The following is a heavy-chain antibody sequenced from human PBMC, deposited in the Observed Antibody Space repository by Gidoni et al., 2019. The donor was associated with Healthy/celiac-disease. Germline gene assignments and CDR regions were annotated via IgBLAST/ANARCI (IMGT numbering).Heavy chain of an antibody. V-gene: IGHV3-23*01. J-gene: IGHJ3*02. D-gene: IGHD2-15*01. CDR2: ISGSGGST. CDR3: AKDMVVAAPGDDAFDI. CDR1: GFTFGSYA. Sequence: EVQLLESGGGLVQPGGSLRLSCEASGFTFGSYAMSWVRQAPGKGLEWVSAISGSGGSTYYADSVKGRFTISRDNSKNTLYLQMNSLRAEDTAVYYCAKDMVVAAPGDDAFDIWGQGTMVTVSS.